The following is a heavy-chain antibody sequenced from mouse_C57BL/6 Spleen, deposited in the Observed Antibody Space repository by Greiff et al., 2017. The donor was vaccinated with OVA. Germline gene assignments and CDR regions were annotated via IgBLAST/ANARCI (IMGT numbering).Heavy chain of an antibody. D-gene: IGHD2-3*01. Sequence: QVQLKQPGTELVKPGASVKLSCKASGYTFTSYWMHWVKQRPGQGLEWIGNINPSNGGTNYNEKFKSKATLTVDKSSSTAYMQLSSLTSEDSAVYYCARLGYYDGSPYYYAMDYWGQGTSVTVSS. CDR3: ARLGYYDGSPYYYAMDY. J-gene: IGHJ4*01. V-gene: IGHV1-53*01. CDR1: GYTFTSYW. CDR2: INPSNGGT.